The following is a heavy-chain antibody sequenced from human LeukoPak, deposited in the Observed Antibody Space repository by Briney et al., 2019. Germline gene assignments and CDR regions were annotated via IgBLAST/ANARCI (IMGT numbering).Heavy chain of an antibody. CDR1: GFTVSSNY. CDR3: ASTTRGGTYYYYMDV. V-gene: IGHV3-53*01. D-gene: IGHD1-1*01. J-gene: IGHJ6*03. Sequence: GGSLRLSCAASGFTVSSNYMTWVCQAPGKGLEWVSVIYSGGSTYYADSVKGRFTVSRDNSKNTLYLQMNSLRAEDTAVYYCASTTRGGTYYYYMDVWGKGTTVTISS. CDR2: IYSGGST.